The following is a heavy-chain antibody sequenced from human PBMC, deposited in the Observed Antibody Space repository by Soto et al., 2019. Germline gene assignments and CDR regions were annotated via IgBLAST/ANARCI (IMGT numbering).Heavy chain of an antibody. J-gene: IGHJ5*02. Sequence: SVKVSCKASGGTFSSYAISRVRQAPGQGLEWMGGIIPIFGTANYAQKFQGRVTITADESTSTAYMELSSLRSEDTAVYYCARDRYCSGGSCYWLNWFDPWGQGTLVTVSS. CDR2: IIPIFGTA. CDR1: GGTFSSYA. D-gene: IGHD2-15*01. V-gene: IGHV1-69*13. CDR3: ARDRYCSGGSCYWLNWFDP.